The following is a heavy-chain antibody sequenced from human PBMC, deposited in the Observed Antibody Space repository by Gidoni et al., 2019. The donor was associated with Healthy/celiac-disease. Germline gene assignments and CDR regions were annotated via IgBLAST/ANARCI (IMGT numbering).Heavy chain of an antibody. J-gene: IGHJ4*02. CDR1: GGSFSGYY. Sequence: QVQLQQWGAGLLKPSETLSLTCAVYGGSFSGYYWSWIRQPPGKGLEWIGEINHSGSTNYNPSLKSRVTISVDTSKNQFSLKLSSVTAADTAVYYCARCGGSSWYAGSFDYWGQGTLVTVSS. V-gene: IGHV4-34*01. D-gene: IGHD6-13*01. CDR3: ARCGGSSWYAGSFDY. CDR2: INHSGST.